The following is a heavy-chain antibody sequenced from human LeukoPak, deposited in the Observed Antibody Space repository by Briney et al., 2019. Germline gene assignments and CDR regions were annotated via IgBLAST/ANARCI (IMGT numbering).Heavy chain of an antibody. J-gene: IGHJ4*02. Sequence: GGSLRLSCEASGFTVSSNYMSWVRQAPGKGLEWVSVIYSGGSTYYADSVKGRFTISRDNSKNTLYLQMNSLRAEDTAVYYCARNGYSSSWYRNWGQGTLVTVSS. CDR1: GFTVSSNY. CDR2: IYSGGST. V-gene: IGHV3-53*01. CDR3: ARNGYSSSWYRN. D-gene: IGHD6-13*01.